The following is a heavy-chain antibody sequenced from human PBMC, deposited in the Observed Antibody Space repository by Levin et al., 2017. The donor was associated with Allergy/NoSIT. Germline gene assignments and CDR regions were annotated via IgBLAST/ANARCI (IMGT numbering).Heavy chain of an antibody. CDR1: GFIFSNYY. D-gene: IGHD3-10*01. Sequence: GGSLRLSCAASGFIFSNYYMNWVRQAPGKGLEWVSSISTSSSYIYYADSVKARFTISRDNAKNSLYLQMNSLRAEDTAVYYCTWGFGDTFDYWAQGTLVTVSS. CDR3: TWGFGDTFDY. CDR2: ISTSSSYI. J-gene: IGHJ4*02. V-gene: IGHV3-21*01.